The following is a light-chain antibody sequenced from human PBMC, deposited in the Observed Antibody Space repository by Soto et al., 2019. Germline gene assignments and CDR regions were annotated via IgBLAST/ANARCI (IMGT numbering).Light chain of an antibody. J-gene: IGKJ1*01. CDR1: QGISSY. V-gene: IGKV1-8*01. CDR2: AAS. CDR3: QQSYSTPT. Sequence: AIRMTQSPSSLSASTGDRVTITFRASQGISSYLAWYQQKPGKAPKLLIYAASSLQSGVPSRFSGSGSGTDFTLTISSLQPEDFATYYCQQSYSTPTFGQGTKVDIK.